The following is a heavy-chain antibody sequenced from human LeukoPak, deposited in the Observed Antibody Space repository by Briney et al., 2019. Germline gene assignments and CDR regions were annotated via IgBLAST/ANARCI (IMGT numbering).Heavy chain of an antibody. D-gene: IGHD3-22*01. CDR1: GFTFSSYA. CDR3: AKAVISGHYFLDY. CDR2: ISDSGGST. V-gene: IGHV3-23*01. Sequence: GGSLRLSCAASGFTFSSYAMTWVRHAPGKGLEWVSAISDSGGSTDYADSVKGRFTISRDNSKNTLYLQMNSLRAEDTAVYYCAKAVISGHYFLDYWGRGTLVTVSS. J-gene: IGHJ4*02.